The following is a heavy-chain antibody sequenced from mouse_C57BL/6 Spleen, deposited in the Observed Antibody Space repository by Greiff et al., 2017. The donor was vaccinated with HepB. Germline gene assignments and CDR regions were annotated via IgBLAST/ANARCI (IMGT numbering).Heavy chain of an antibody. V-gene: IGHV1-80*01. D-gene: IGHD1-1*01. J-gene: IGHJ4*01. CDR2: IYPGDGDT. Sequence: QVQLQQSGAELVKPGASVKISCKASGYAFSSYWMNWVKQRPGKGLEWIGQIYPGDGDTNYNGKFKGKATLTADKSSSTAYMQLSSLTSEDSAVYFCARWGYYGSLYAMDYWGQGTSVTVSS. CDR3: ARWGYYGSLYAMDY. CDR1: GYAFSSYW.